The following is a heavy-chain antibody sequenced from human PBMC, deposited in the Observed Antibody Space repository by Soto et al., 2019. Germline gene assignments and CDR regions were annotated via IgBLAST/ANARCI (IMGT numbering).Heavy chain of an antibody. J-gene: IGHJ4*02. Sequence: QAQLVQSGAEMKKPGSSVKVSCQSSGGTFNTYAMNWVRQAPGQGPEWMGDISPMFGAANYAPKFQGRVTITADESTGTSYMQLSSLTPEDTALYFCAREVQVHTPAFVYWGQGTLVTVSS. CDR2: ISPMFGAA. CDR1: GGTFNTYA. D-gene: IGHD3-10*01. V-gene: IGHV1-69*19. CDR3: AREVQVHTPAFVY.